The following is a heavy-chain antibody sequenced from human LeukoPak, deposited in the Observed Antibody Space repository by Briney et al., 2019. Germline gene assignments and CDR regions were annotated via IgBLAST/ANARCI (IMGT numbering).Heavy chain of an antibody. CDR2: INPSGGST. Sequence: ASVKVSCKASGYTSTSYYMHWVRQAPGQGLEWMGIINPSGGSTSYAQKFQGRVTMTRDTSTSTVYMELSSLRSEDTAVYYCARAGTYYYDSSGYYYLDYWGQGTLVTVSS. D-gene: IGHD3-22*01. CDR1: GYTSTSYY. V-gene: IGHV1-46*01. CDR3: ARAGTYYYDSSGYYYLDY. J-gene: IGHJ4*02.